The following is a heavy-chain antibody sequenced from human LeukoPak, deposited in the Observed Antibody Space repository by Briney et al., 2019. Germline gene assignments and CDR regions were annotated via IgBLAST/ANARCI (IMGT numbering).Heavy chain of an antibody. D-gene: IGHD1-14*01. V-gene: IGHV3-43*01. CDR3: AKAAGRGNQLDY. Sequence: QPGGSLRLSCAASGFSFDDYPMNWVRQAPGKGLEWVSLINWEGGGTYYADSVKDRFTISRDNSNNSPYLQMNSLRAEDTALYYCAKAAGRGNQLDYWGQGTLVIVSS. J-gene: IGHJ4*02. CDR1: GFSFDDYP. CDR2: INWEGGGT.